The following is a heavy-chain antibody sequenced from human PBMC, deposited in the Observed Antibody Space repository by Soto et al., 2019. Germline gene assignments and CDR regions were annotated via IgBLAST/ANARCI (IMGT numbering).Heavy chain of an antibody. Sequence: QVQLVQSGTEVKKPGSSVKVSCKASGGTLSNNAISWVRQAPGQGLEWMGGIIPLSATTNYAQKFQGRVTITADRSTSTAYMELTSLTSEDTAVYYCARGFEDRGIVVVPAANPGYYGMDVWGQGTTVTVSS. CDR3: ARGFEDRGIVVVPAANPGYYGMDV. J-gene: IGHJ6*02. V-gene: IGHV1-69*06. CDR2: IIPLSATT. CDR1: GGTLSNNA. D-gene: IGHD2-2*01.